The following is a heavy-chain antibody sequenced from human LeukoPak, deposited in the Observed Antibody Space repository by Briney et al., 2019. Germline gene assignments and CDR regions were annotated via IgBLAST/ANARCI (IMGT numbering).Heavy chain of an antibody. CDR2: ISGSGGST. J-gene: IGHJ4*02. Sequence: PGGSLRLSCAASGFTFSSYAMSWVRQAPGKGLEWVSAISGSGGSTYYADSVKGRFTISRDNSKNTLYLQMNSLRAEDTAVYYCAKDHDYSNYATTNFDYWGQGTLVTVSS. D-gene: IGHD4-11*01. V-gene: IGHV3-23*01. CDR3: AKDHDYSNYATTNFDY. CDR1: GFTFSSYA.